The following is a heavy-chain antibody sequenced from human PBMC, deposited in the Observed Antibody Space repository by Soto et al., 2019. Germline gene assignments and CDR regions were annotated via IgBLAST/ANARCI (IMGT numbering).Heavy chain of an antibody. CDR1: GYTFTSYG. J-gene: IGHJ4*02. CDR2: ISAYNGNT. D-gene: IGHD3-10*01. Sequence: QVQLVQSGAEVKKPGASVKVSCKASGYTFTSYGTSWERQAPGQELEWMGRISAYNGNTNYAQKLQGRVTMPTDTFTSRGYMELRSVRSDDPAVYYCARDKDLDYYGSGSYPLDYWGQGTLVTVSS. CDR3: ARDKDLDYYGSGSYPLDY. V-gene: IGHV1-18*01.